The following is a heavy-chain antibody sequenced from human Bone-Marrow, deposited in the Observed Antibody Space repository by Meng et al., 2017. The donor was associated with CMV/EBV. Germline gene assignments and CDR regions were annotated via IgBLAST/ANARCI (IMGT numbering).Heavy chain of an antibody. Sequence: GESLKISCAASGFTFSSYSMNWVRQAPGKGLEWVSSISSISNYIYYADSLKGRFTISRDNAKNSLYLQMNGLRAEDTAVYYCARDRLWFGELRGPYGGTDVWGQRTTVTVSS. V-gene: IGHV3-21*01. D-gene: IGHD3-10*01. J-gene: IGHJ6*02. CDR1: GFTFSSYS. CDR3: ARDRLWFGELRGPYGGTDV. CDR2: ISSISNYI.